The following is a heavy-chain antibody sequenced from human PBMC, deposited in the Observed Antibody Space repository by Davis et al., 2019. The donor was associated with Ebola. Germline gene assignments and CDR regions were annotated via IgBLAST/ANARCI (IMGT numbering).Heavy chain of an antibody. J-gene: IGHJ2*01. CDR1: GYTFTGYY. CDR2: MNPNSGNT. Sequence: ASVKVSCKASGYTFTGYYMHWVRQAPGQGLEWMGWMNPNSGNTGYAQKFQGRVTITRNTSISTAYMELSSLRSEDTAVYYCARGYSSGWYGYFDLWGRGTLVTVSS. V-gene: IGHV1-8*03. CDR3: ARGYSSGWYGYFDL. D-gene: IGHD6-19*01.